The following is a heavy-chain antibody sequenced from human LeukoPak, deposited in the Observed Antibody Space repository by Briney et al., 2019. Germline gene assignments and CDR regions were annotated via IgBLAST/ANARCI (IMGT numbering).Heavy chain of an antibody. D-gene: IGHD6-19*01. CDR3: ARDSQLGIAVAGIFDY. CDR2: IKQDGSEK. J-gene: IGHJ4*02. Sequence: GGSLRLPCAASGFTFSSYWMSWVRQAPGKGLEGVANIKQDGSEKYYVDSVKGRFTISRDNAKNSLYLQMNSLRAEDTAVYYCARDSQLGIAVAGIFDYWGQGTLVTVSS. CDR1: GFTFSSYW. V-gene: IGHV3-7*01.